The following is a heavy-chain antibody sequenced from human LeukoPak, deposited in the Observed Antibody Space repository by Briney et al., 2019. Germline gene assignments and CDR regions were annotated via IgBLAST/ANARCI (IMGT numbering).Heavy chain of an antibody. Sequence: ASVTVSCKASGYTFTSYDINWVRQATGQGLEWMGWMNPNSGNTGYAQKFQGRVTMTRNTSISTAYMELSSLRSEDTAVYYCASTQHYCSSTSCYFGMDVWGQGTTVTVSS. D-gene: IGHD2-2*01. CDR1: GYTFTSYD. CDR3: ASTQHYCSSTSCYFGMDV. CDR2: MNPNSGNT. J-gene: IGHJ6*02. V-gene: IGHV1-8*01.